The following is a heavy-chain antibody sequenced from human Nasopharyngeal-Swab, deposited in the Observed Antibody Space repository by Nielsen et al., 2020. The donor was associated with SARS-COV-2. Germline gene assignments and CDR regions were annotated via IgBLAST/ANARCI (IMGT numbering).Heavy chain of an antibody. D-gene: IGHD4-23*01. J-gene: IGHJ3*02. CDR2: IYYSGST. Sequence: SEILSLTCTVSGGSISSGGYYWSWIRQHPGKGLEWIGYIYYSGSTYYNPSLKSRVTISVDTSKNQFSLKLSSVTAADTAVYYCARESGGNSVLGAFDIWGQGTMVTVSS. CDR3: ARESGGNSVLGAFDI. CDR1: GGSISSGGYY. V-gene: IGHV4-31*03.